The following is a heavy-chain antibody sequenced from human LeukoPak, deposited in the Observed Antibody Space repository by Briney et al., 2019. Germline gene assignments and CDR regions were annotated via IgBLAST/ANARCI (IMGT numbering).Heavy chain of an antibody. CDR3: ARANTHDSNYYYGMDV. Sequence: KPSETLSLTCTVSGGSISSSSYYWGWIRQPPGKGLEWIGSIYYSGSTYYNPSLKSRVTISVDTSKNQFSLKLSSVTAADTAVYYCARANTHDSNYYYGMDVWGQGTTVTVSS. CDR1: GGSISSSSYY. CDR2: IYYSGST. D-gene: IGHD3-3*01. V-gene: IGHV4-39*01. J-gene: IGHJ6*02.